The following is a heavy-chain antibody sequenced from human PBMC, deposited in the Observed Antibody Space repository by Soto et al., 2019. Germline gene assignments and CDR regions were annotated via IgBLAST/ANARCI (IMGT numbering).Heavy chain of an antibody. CDR2: IYYSGST. V-gene: IGHV4-59*01. Sequence: SETLSLTCTVSGGSISSYYWGWIRQPPGKGLEWIGYIYYSGSTNYNPSLKSRVTISVDTSKNQFSLKLSSVTAADTAVYYCARGRIGELNYSFDDWGQGTLVTGSS. CDR1: GGSISSYY. D-gene: IGHD3-10*01. CDR3: ARGRIGELNYSFDD. J-gene: IGHJ4*02.